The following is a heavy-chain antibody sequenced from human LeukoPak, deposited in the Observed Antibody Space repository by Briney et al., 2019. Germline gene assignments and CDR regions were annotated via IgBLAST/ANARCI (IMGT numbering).Heavy chain of an antibody. CDR2: INHSGST. D-gene: IGHD6-19*01. Sequence: SETLSLTCAVYGGSFSGYYWSWIRQPPGKGLEWIGEINHSGSTNYNPSLKSRVTISVDTSKNQFSLKLSSVTAADTAVYYCARHVGKGYSSGRGVDYWGQGTLVTVSS. J-gene: IGHJ4*02. CDR3: ARHVGKGYSSGRGVDY. V-gene: IGHV4-34*01. CDR1: GGSFSGYY.